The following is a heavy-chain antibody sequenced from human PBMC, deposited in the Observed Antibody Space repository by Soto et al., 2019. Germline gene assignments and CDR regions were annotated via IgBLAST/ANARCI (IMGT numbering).Heavy chain of an antibody. J-gene: IGHJ6*04. CDR2: IYWDDDK. CDR1: GFSLTTSGVS. CDR3: TNSDASGDHYSAVDV. D-gene: IGHD3-10*01. V-gene: IGHV2-5*02. Sequence: QITLKESGPTLVKPTQTLTLTCTFSGFSLTTSGVSLCWIRHPPGKALEWLTLIYWDDDKRYSPSLQNRLTITKETSKSQVVLTTTNMDPLDTAKYYCTNSDASGDHYSAVDVWGKGNTVTVYS.